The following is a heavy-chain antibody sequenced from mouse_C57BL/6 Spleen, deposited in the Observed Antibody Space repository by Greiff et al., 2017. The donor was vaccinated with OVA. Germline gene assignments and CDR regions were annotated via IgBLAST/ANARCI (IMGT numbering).Heavy chain of an antibody. CDR1: GYTFTEYT. D-gene: IGHD2-3*01. V-gene: IGHV1-62-2*01. Sequence: VQRVESGAELVKPGASVKLSCKASGYTFTEYTIHWVKQRSGQGLEWIGWFYPGSGSIKYNEKFKDKATLTADKSSSTVYMELSRLTSEDSAVYFCARHAVYRDSFAYWGQGTLVTVSA. J-gene: IGHJ3*01. CDR3: ARHAVYRDSFAY. CDR2: FYPGSGSI.